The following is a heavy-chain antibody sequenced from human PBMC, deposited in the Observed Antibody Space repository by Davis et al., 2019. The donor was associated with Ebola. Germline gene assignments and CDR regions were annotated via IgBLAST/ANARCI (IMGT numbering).Heavy chain of an antibody. V-gene: IGHV1-18*01. CDR3: ARVKDYYGSGSYLDY. D-gene: IGHD3-10*01. J-gene: IGHJ4*02. Sequence: ASVKVSCKASGYTFTSYGISWVRQAPGQGLEWMGWISAYNGNTNYAQKLQGRVTMTTDTSTSTAYMELRSLRSDDTAVYYCARVKDYYGSGSYLDYWGQGTLVTVSS. CDR2: ISAYNGNT. CDR1: GYTFTSYG.